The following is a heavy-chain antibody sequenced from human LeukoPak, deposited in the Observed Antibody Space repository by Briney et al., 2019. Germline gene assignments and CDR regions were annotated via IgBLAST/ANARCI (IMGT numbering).Heavy chain of an antibody. D-gene: IGHD5-18*01. V-gene: IGHV2-5*02. J-gene: IGHJ5*02. CDR1: GFSLSTSGVG. Sequence: SGPTLVKPTQTLTLTCTFSGFSLSTSGVGVGRIRQPPGKALEWLAYIYWDDDKRYSPALKSRLTITKDTSKNQVVLTVTNMDPVDTATYYCAHRKVDTPMGPWGQGILVTVSS. CDR2: IYWDDDK. CDR3: AHRKVDTPMGP.